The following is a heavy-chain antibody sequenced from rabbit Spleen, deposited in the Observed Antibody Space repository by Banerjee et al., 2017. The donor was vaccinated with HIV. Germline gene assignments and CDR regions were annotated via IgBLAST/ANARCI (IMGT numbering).Heavy chain of an antibody. CDR3: TRDDGSGHYIDGYFNL. V-gene: IGHV1S45*01. CDR2: IAGSSSDFT. Sequence: QEQLVESGGGLVKPEGSLTLTCTASGFSFSSSDYMCWVRQAPGKGLEWISCIAGSSSDFTYSATWAKGRLTISKTSSTTVTLQVTSLTAADTATYFCTRDDGSGHYIDGYFNLWGQGTLVTVS. D-gene: IGHD1-1*01. J-gene: IGHJ4*01. CDR1: GFSFSSSDY.